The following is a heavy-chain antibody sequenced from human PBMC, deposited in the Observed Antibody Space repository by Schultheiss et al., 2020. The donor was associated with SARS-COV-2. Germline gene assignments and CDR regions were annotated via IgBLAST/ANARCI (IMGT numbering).Heavy chain of an antibody. V-gene: IGHV4-4*02. Sequence: SETLSLTCAVSGGSISSSNWWSWVRQPPGKGLEWIGEIYHSGSTNYNPSLKSRVTISVDKSKNQFSLKLSSVTAADTAVYYCARGLWDGIVGAIHAFDIWGQGTMVTVSS. D-gene: IGHD1-26*01. CDR3: ARGLWDGIVGAIHAFDI. CDR2: IYHSGST. J-gene: IGHJ3*02. CDR1: GGSISSSNW.